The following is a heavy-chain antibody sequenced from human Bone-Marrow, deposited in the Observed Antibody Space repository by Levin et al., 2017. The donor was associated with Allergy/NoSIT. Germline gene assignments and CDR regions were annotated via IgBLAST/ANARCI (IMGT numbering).Heavy chain of an antibody. J-gene: IGHJ3*02. D-gene: IGHD2-8*02. Sequence: PGGSLRLSCAASGFTFSSYWMHWVRQVPREGLVWVSRINSDGTSTYYADFVKGRFTISRDNAKNTLYLQMNSLRGEDTALYYCARGIIGDVRVAHKEAFDIWGQGTMVSVSS. CDR3: ARGIIGDVRVAHKEAFDI. CDR1: GFTFSSYW. CDR2: INSDGTST. V-gene: IGHV3-74*01.